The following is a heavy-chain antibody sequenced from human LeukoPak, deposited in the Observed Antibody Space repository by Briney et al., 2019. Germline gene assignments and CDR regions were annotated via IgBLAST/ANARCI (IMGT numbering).Heavy chain of an antibody. CDR2: INHSGST. D-gene: IGHD6-19*01. CDR3: ARRIAVAGIRFDP. Sequence: PSETLSLTCAVYGGSFSGYYWSWIRQPPGKGLEWIGEINHSGSTNYNPSLKSRVTISVDTSKNQFSLKLSSVTAADTAVYYCARRIAVAGIRFDPWGQGTLVTVSS. CDR1: GGSFSGYY. V-gene: IGHV4-34*01. J-gene: IGHJ5*02.